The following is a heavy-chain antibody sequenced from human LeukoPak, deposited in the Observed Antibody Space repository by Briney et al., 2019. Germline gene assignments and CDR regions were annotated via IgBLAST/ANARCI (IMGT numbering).Heavy chain of an antibody. D-gene: IGHD5-24*01. CDR2: INWNGGST. J-gene: IGHJ3*02. V-gene: IGHV3-20*01. CDR3: ERARDGYPTAFDI. Sequence: GGSLRLSCAASGFTFDDYGMSWVRQAPGKGLEWVSGINWNGGSTGYADSVKGRFTISRDNAKNSLYLQMNSLRAEDTALYHCERARDGYPTAFDIWGQGTMVTVSS. CDR1: GFTFDDYG.